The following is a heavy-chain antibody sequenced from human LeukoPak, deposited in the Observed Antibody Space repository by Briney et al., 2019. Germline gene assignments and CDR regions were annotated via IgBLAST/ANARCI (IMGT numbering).Heavy chain of an antibody. D-gene: IGHD5-12*01. CDR3: ARGYSGTLAGFDY. CDR1: GYTFTGYF. CDR2: INPNSGGT. Sequence: ASVKVSCKASGYTFTGYFMHWVRQAPGQGPEWMGWINPNSGGTNYAQKFQGRVTMTRDTSISTAYMELSRLRSDDTAVYYCARGYSGTLAGFDYWGRGTLVTVSS. J-gene: IGHJ2*01. V-gene: IGHV1-2*02.